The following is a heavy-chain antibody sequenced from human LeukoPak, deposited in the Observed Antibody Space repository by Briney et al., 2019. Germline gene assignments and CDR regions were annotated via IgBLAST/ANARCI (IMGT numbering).Heavy chain of an antibody. Sequence: GGSLRLSCAASGFTFSSYAMNWVRQAPGKGLEWVSTISGGGGSTYYADSVKGRFTISRDNSKNTLYLQMNSLRAEDTAVYYCARVVVISNNWFDPWGQGTLVTVSS. J-gene: IGHJ5*02. D-gene: IGHD3-22*01. CDR1: GFTFSSYA. CDR2: ISGGGGST. CDR3: ARVVVISNNWFDP. V-gene: IGHV3-23*01.